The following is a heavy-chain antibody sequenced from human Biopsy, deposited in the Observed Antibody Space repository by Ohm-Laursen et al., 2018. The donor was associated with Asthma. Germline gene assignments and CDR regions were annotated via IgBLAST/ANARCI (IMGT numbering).Heavy chain of an antibody. CDR1: AGTFSSYA. CDR3: ATDLWNPQKDYDY. Sequence: GASVKVSCKASAGTFSSYAISWVRQAPGQGLEWMGGIIPIFGTANYAQKFKGRVTLTEDPSTDTVYMEVSSLRSDDTAVYYCATDLWNPQKDYDYWGQGTLVTVPS. V-gene: IGHV1-69*13. CDR2: IIPIFGTA. J-gene: IGHJ4*02. D-gene: IGHD1-1*01.